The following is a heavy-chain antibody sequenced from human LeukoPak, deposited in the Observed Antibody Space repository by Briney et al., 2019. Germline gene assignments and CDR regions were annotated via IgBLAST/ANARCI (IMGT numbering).Heavy chain of an antibody. D-gene: IGHD3-22*01. CDR2: VSGSGGST. V-gene: IGHV3-23*01. CDR1: GFTFSFYA. J-gene: IGHJ4*02. CDR3: AKDRYYYYDSSGYLSYFDY. Sequence: GGSLRLSCAASGFTFSFYAMSWVRQAPGKGLEWVSAVSGSGGSTYYADSVKGRFTISRDNSKNTLYLQMNSLRAEDTAVYYCAKDRYYYYDSSGYLSYFDYWGQGTLVTVSS.